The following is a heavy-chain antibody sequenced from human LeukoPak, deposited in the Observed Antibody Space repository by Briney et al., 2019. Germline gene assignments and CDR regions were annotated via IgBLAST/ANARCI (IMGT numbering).Heavy chain of an antibody. CDR1: GFTFSNYW. CDR3: ARGVAAAGAFDI. D-gene: IGHD6-19*01. CDR2: INQDGSEK. V-gene: IGHV3-7*01. J-gene: IGHJ3*02. Sequence: GGSLRLSCAASGFTFSNYWMSWVRQAPGEGLEWVANINQDGSEKYYVDSVKGRFTISRDNAKNSLYLQMNSLRAEDTAVYYCARGVAAAGAFDIWGQGTMVTVSS.